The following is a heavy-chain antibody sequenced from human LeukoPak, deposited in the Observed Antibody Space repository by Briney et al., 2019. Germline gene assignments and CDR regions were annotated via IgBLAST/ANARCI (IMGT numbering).Heavy chain of an antibody. CDR3: ARFDPDYYGSSFDF. J-gene: IGHJ2*01. CDR1: GGSIGSYY. D-gene: IGHD3-10*01. V-gene: IGHV4-4*07. Sequence: SETLSLTCTVSGGSIGSYYWSWIRQPAGKGLEWIGRIYISGSTNYNPSLESRVFMSVDTSKNQFSLKLSSVTAADTAVYYCARFDPDYYGSSFDFWGRGTLVIVSS. CDR2: IYISGST.